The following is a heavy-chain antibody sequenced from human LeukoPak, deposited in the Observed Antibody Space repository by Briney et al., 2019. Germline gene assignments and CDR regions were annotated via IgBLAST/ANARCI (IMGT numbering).Heavy chain of an antibody. CDR3: ARGGTRKTLDY. CDR2: IFYSGST. J-gene: IGHJ4*02. V-gene: IGHV4-59*08. CDR1: GGSISSYY. D-gene: IGHD1-1*01. Sequence: PPETLSPTCTVSGGSISSYYWSWIRQPPGKGLEWLGYIFYSGSTSYNPSLNSRVTISVDTSKNQFSLNLTSVTAADTALYYCARGGTRKTLDYWGQGTLVTVSS.